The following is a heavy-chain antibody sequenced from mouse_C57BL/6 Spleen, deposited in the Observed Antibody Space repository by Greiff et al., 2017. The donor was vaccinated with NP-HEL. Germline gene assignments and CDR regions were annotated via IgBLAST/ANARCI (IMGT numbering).Heavy chain of an antibody. CDR1: GYTFTSYW. CDR2: INPSSGYT. CDR3: ARRATVVGRPFDY. D-gene: IGHD1-1*01. Sequence: VQLQQSGAELAKPGASVKLSCKASGYTFTSYWMHWVKQRPGQGLEWIGYINPSSGYTKYNQKFKDKATLTADKSSSTAYMQLSSLTYEDSAVDYCARRATVVGRPFDYWGQGTTLTVSS. J-gene: IGHJ2*01. V-gene: IGHV1-7*01.